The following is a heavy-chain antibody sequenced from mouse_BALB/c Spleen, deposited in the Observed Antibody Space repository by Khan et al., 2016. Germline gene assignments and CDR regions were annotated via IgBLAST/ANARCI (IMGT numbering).Heavy chain of an antibody. Sequence: EVQLVETGGGLVQPGGSRGLSCEGSGCTFSGFWMSWVRQTPGKTLEWIGDINSDGSAINYAPSIKDRFTIFRDNDKSTLYLQMSNVRSEDTATYFCMRYDGYYWYFDVWGAGTTVTVSS. CDR3: MRYDGYYWYFDV. V-gene: IGHV11-2*02. J-gene: IGHJ1*01. CDR1: GCTFSGFW. D-gene: IGHD2-3*01. CDR2: INSDGSAI.